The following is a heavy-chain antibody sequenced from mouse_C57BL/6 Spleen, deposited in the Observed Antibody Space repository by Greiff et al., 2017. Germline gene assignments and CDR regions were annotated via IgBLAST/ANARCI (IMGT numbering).Heavy chain of an antibody. CDR3: ASSDTAVVDCWFAY. V-gene: IGHV1-59*01. CDR1: GYTFTSYW. Sequence: QVHVKQPGAELVRPGTSVKLSCKASGYTFTSYWMHWVKQRPGQGLEWIGVIDPSDSYTNYNQKFKGKATLTVDTSSSTAYMQLSSLTSEDPAVYYCASSDTAVVDCWFAYWGQGTLVTVSA. J-gene: IGHJ3*01. CDR2: IDPSDSYT. D-gene: IGHD1-1*01.